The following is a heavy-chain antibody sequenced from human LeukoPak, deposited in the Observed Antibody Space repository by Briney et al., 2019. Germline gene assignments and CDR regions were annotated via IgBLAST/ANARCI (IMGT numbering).Heavy chain of an antibody. CDR3: ARGASGSYHYFDY. Sequence: SETLSLTCTVSGGSISSYFWSWIRQPAGKGLEYIGRIYTTGSTDYNPSLKSRVSLSVDTSKNQFSLKLSSVTAADTAVYYCARGASGSYHYFDYWGQGTLVTVSS. J-gene: IGHJ4*02. V-gene: IGHV4-4*07. CDR1: GGSISSYF. D-gene: IGHD1-26*01. CDR2: IYTTGST.